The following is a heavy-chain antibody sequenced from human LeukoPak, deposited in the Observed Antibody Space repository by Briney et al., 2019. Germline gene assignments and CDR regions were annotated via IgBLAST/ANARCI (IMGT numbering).Heavy chain of an antibody. CDR2: ISRTGATT. J-gene: IGHJ4*02. V-gene: IGHV3-23*01. CDR3: AKDWDRIEVNGVRGPFDS. CDR1: GFTFSSYA. D-gene: IGHD2-8*01. Sequence: GGSLRLSCAGSGFTFSSYAMSWVRQPPGKGLEWVSSISRTGATTYFADSVKGRFTIARDNSKDTLYLQMNSLRAEDTALYYCAKDWDRIEVNGVRGPFDSRGQGTLVTVSS.